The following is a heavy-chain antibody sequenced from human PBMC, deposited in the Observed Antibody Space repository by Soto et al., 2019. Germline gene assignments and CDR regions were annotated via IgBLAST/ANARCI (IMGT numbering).Heavy chain of an antibody. CDR2: IYSTGSA. CDR3: GRFEWQTTKGFDA. CDR1: GGSIKNYY. D-gene: IGHD3-9*01. V-gene: IGHV4-59*01. Sequence: SETLSLTCTVSGGSIKNYYWSWIRQPPGKGLEWIGYIYSTGSAVYNPSLRSRVTFSVDTSKNQFSLRLRSVTAADTAVYYCGRFEWQTTKGFDAWGQGTLVTVSS. J-gene: IGHJ4*02.